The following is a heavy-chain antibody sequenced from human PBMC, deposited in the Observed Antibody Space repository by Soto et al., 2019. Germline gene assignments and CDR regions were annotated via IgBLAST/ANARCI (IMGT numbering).Heavy chain of an antibody. J-gene: IGHJ4*02. CDR3: AKDTLELPTSFDY. Sequence: GGSLRLSCAASGFTFSSYAMSWVRLAPGKGLEWVSAISGSGGSTYYADSVKGRFTISRDNSKNTLYLQMNSLRAEDTAVYYCAKDTLELPTSFDYWGQGTLVTVSS. CDR2: ISGSGGST. V-gene: IGHV3-23*01. D-gene: IGHD1-26*01. CDR1: GFTFSSYA.